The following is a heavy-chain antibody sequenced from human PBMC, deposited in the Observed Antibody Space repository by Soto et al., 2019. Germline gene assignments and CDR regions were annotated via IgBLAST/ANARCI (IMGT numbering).Heavy chain of an antibody. J-gene: IGHJ4*02. CDR1: GGSVSSGSYY. CDR3: ARDPLGSWPDQFDY. CDR2: IYYSGST. Sequence: SETLSLTCTVSGGSVSSGSYYWSWIRQPPGKGLEWIGYIYYSGSTNYNPSLKSRVTISVDTSKNQFSLKLSSVTAADTAVYYCARDPLGSWPDQFDYWGQGTLVTVSS. V-gene: IGHV4-61*01. D-gene: IGHD6-13*01.